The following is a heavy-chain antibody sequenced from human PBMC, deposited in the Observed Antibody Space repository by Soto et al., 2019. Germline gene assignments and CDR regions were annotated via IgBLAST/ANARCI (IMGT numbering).Heavy chain of an antibody. J-gene: IGHJ4*02. Sequence: ASVKVSWKASGYTFTSYAMHWVRQAPGQRLEWMGWINAGNGNTKYSQKFQGRVTITRDTSASTAYMELSSLRSEDTAVYYCARDYDFWSVGFDYWGQGTLVTVSS. V-gene: IGHV1-3*01. CDR3: ARDYDFWSVGFDY. D-gene: IGHD3-3*01. CDR1: GYTFTSYA. CDR2: INAGNGNT.